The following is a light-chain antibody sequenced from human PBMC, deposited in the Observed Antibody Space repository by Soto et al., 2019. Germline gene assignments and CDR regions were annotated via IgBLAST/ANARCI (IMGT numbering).Light chain of an antibody. CDR1: HGVSSS. Sequence: AIRLTQSPASLSVSVGERVTISCRASHGVSSSLAWYQQKPGKAPKLLIYGASNREGGIPARFSGSGSGTEFTLTISSLQPEDFATYYCQQYSSYLTWTFGQGTKVDI. J-gene: IGKJ1*01. V-gene: IGKV1-13*02. CDR3: QQYSSYLTWT. CDR2: GAS.